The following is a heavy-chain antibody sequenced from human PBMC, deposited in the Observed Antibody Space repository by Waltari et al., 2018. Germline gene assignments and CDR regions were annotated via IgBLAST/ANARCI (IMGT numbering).Heavy chain of an antibody. CDR3: AGDRAIGLFFDY. CDR2: VHHSWKT. V-gene: IGHV4-4*02. Sequence: QVQLQESGPGLVKPSGTLSLACAVPGDSISRNYWLSWVRQSPGKGLEWIGQVHHSWKTHYNPSLQSRVTISVDKSKNQFSLNLNSVTAADTAVYYCAGDRAIGLFFDYWGQGTLVTVSS. CDR1: GDSISRNYW. D-gene: IGHD2-2*01. J-gene: IGHJ4*02.